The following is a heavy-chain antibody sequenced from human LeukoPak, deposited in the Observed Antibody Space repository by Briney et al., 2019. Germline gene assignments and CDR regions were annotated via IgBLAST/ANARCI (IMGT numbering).Heavy chain of an antibody. CDR1: GFTFGDYA. J-gene: IGHJ4*02. CDR2: IRSKAYGGTT. Sequence: GGSLRLSCTASGFTFGDYAMSWFRQAPGKGLEWVGFIRSKAYGGTTEYAASVKGRSTISRDDSKSIAYLQMNSLKTGDTAVYYCTRGGSSSSWYVYWGQGTLVTVSS. D-gene: IGHD6-13*01. CDR3: TRGGSSSSWYVY. V-gene: IGHV3-49*03.